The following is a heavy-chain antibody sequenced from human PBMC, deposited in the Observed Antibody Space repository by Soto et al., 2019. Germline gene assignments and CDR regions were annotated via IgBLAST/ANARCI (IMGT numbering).Heavy chain of an antibody. Sequence: SETLSLTCAVYGGSFSGYYWGWVRQPPGKGLEWIGEIDHSGSTTNNPPLKSRVTISVATTRNQSSLKLSSVTAADTAVYYCAVKGYCSSTSCYEWGQGTMVTVSS. CDR2: IDHSGST. CDR1: GGSFSGYY. J-gene: IGHJ4*02. D-gene: IGHD2-2*01. V-gene: IGHV4-34*01. CDR3: AVKGYCSSTSCYE.